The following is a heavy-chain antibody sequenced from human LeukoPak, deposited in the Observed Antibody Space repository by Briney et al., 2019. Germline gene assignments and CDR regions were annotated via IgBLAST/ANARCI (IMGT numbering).Heavy chain of an antibody. D-gene: IGHD6-13*01. CDR2: INPNNGGT. J-gene: IGHJ4*02. V-gene: IGHV1-2*02. CDR1: GYTFTGYY. Sequence: ASVKVSCKASGYTFTGYYIHWVRQAPGRGLEWVGWINPNNGGTNYAQKFQGRVTMTRDTSISTAYMELSRLRSDDTAVYYCARDLFLAAAEREGDDYWGQGALVTVSS. CDR3: ARDLFLAAAEREGDDY.